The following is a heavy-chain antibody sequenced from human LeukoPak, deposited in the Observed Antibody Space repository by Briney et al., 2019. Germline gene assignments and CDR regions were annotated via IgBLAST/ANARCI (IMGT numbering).Heavy chain of an antibody. D-gene: IGHD6-13*01. CDR1: GFTFSSYA. CDR2: IYSGGST. CDR3: ASTYSSSWYYLDY. V-gene: IGHV3-66*01. Sequence: PGGSLRLSCAASGFTFSSYAMSWVRQAPGKGLEWVSVIYSGGSTYYADSVKGRFTISRDNSKNTLYLQMNSLRAEDTAVYYCASTYSSSWYYLDYWGQGTLVTVSS. J-gene: IGHJ4*02.